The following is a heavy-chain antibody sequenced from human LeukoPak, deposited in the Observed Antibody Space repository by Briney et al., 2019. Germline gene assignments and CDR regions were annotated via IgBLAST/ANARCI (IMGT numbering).Heavy chain of an antibody. CDR3: ARGNSITMVRGPSRGWFDP. CDR1: GGSISSYY. CDR2: IYYSGST. D-gene: IGHD3-10*01. J-gene: IGHJ5*02. Sequence: SETLSLTCTVSGGSISSYYWSWIRQPPGKGLEWIGYIYYSGSTNYNPSLKSRVTISVDTSKNQLSLKLSSVTAADTAVYYCARGNSITMVRGPSRGWFDPWGQGTLVTVSS. V-gene: IGHV4-59*01.